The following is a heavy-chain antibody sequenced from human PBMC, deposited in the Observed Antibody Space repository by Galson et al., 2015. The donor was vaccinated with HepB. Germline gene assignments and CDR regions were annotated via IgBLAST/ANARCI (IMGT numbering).Heavy chain of an antibody. CDR2: ISGSGGST. CDR1: GFTFSSYA. Sequence: SLRLSCAASGFTFSSYAMSWVRQAPGKGLEWVSAISGSGGSTYYADSVKGRFTISRDNSKNTLYLQMNSLRAEGTAVYYCAKDRGTIFGVVIRNWFDPWGQGTLVTVSS. CDR3: AKDRGTIFGVVIRNWFDP. V-gene: IGHV3-23*01. D-gene: IGHD3-3*01. J-gene: IGHJ5*02.